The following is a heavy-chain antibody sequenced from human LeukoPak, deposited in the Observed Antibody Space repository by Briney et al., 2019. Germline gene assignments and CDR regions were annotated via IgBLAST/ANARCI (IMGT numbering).Heavy chain of an antibody. Sequence: QAGGSLRLSCAASGFTFSSYGMSWVRQAPGKGLEWVSTITGSGSHTYYADSVKGRFNISRDNSKNTLYLQMNSLRAEDTAIYYCAKPGYVTSGWFDFWGQGTLVTVSS. CDR2: ITGSGSHT. CDR1: GFTFSSYG. D-gene: IGHD6-19*01. CDR3: AKPGYVTSGWFDF. V-gene: IGHV3-23*01. J-gene: IGHJ4*02.